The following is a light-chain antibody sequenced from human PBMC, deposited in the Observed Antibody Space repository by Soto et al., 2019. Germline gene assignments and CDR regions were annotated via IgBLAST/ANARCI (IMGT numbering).Light chain of an antibody. V-gene: IGKV1-5*03. CDR3: QHYNSYSEA. Sequence: DIQMTQSPSTLSGSVGDRVTITCRASQTISSWLAWYQEKPGKAPKLLIYKAFTLKSGVPAGFSGSGSGTEFSIPISNLKPDDFATYYCQHYNSYSEAFGQGTKVELK. CDR2: KAF. J-gene: IGKJ1*01. CDR1: QTISSW.